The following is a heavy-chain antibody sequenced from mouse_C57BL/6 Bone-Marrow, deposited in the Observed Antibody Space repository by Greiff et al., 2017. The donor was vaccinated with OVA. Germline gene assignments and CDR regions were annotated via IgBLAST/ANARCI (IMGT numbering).Heavy chain of an antibody. D-gene: IGHD3-1*01. CDR3: ARRIVSSSYYFDY. J-gene: IGHJ2*01. Sequence: EVKVVESGPELVKPGASVKISCKASGYSFTGYYMHWVKQSSEKSLEWIGEINPSTGGTSYNQKFKGKATLTVDKSSSTAYMQLKSLTSEDSAVYYCARRIVSSSYYFDYWGQGTTLTVSS. CDR1: GYSFTGYY. V-gene: IGHV1-43*01. CDR2: INPSTGGT.